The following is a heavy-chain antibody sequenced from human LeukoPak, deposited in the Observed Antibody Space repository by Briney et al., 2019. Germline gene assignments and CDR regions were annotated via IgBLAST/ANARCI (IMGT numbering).Heavy chain of an antibody. CDR2: IYSGGST. Sequence: GGSLRLSCAASGFTVSSNYMSWVRQAPGKGLEWVSVIYSGGSTYYADSVKGRFTISRDNSKNTLYLQMNSLRAEDTAVYYCARAVREPHFDYWGQGTLVTVSS. J-gene: IGHJ4*02. V-gene: IGHV3-66*01. CDR3: ARAVREPHFDY. CDR1: GFTVSSNY.